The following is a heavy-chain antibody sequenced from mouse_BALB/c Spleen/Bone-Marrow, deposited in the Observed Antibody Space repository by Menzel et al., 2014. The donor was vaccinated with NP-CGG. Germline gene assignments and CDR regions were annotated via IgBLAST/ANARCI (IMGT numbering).Heavy chain of an antibody. V-gene: IGHV14-3*02. J-gene: IGHJ1*01. CDR2: IDPVNGNT. CDR3: ASYRYAWYFDV. D-gene: IGHD2-14*01. CDR1: GFNIKDTY. Sequence: SGAELVKPGASVKLSCTASGFNIKDTYMHWVRQRPEQGLEWIGRIDPVNGNTKYDPKFQGKATITADTSSNTAYLQLSSLTSEDTAVYYCASYRYAWYFDVWGAGTTVTVSS.